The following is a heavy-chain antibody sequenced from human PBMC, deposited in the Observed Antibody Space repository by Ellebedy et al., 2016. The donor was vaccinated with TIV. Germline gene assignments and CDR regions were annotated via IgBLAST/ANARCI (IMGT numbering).Heavy chain of an antibody. CDR3: ARDRLSGLGGGGVDV. V-gene: IGHV1-46*01. J-gene: IGHJ6*02. D-gene: IGHD3-10*01. CDR2: TNPSDGST. Sequence: AASVKVSCKTSGYTFTDYYIHWVRQAPGQGLEWMGLTNPSDGSTSYAQKFQGRVTMTRATSTNTVSMELSSLRSDDTAVYYCARDRLSGLGGGGVDVWGQGTTVTVSS. CDR1: GYTFTDYY.